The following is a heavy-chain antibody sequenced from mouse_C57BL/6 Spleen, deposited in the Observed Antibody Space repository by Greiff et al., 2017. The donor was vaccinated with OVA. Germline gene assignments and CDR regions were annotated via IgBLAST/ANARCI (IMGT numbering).Heavy chain of an antibody. CDR1: GFTFSSYT. Sequence: EVHLVESGGGLVKPGGSLKLSCAASGFTFSSYTMSWVRQTPEKRLEWVATISGGGGNTYYPDSVKGRFTISRDNAKNTLYLQMSSLRSEDTALYYCARRGNYAMDYWGQGTSVTVSS. J-gene: IGHJ4*01. V-gene: IGHV5-9*01. CDR3: ARRGNYAMDY. CDR2: ISGGGGNT.